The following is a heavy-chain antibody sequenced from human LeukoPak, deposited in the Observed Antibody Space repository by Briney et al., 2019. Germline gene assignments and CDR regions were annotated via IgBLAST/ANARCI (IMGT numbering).Heavy chain of an antibody. J-gene: IGHJ4*02. CDR2: IYYSGST. Sequence: SETLSLTCTVSGGSISSYYWSWIWQPPGKGLEWIGYIYYSGSTNYNPSLKSRVTISVDTSKNQFSLKLSSVTAADTAVYYCARRSPDGSYYYFDYWGQGTLVTVSS. D-gene: IGHD1-26*01. V-gene: IGHV4-59*08. CDR3: ARRSPDGSYYYFDY. CDR1: GGSISSYY.